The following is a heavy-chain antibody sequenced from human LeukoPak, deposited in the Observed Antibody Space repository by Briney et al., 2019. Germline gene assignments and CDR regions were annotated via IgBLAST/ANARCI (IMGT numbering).Heavy chain of an antibody. CDR1: GFTFSDYG. V-gene: IGHV3-23*01. CDR3: AKDKISGDWGAFDI. J-gene: IGHJ3*02. CDR2: VSGSGAYT. Sequence: GGTLRLSCAASGFTFSDYGMSWVRQAPGKGLEWVSAVSGSGAYTYYADSVKGRFTISRDNSKNTLYLQMNNLRAGDTAVYYCAKDKISGDWGAFDIWGQGTMVTVSS. D-gene: IGHD2-21*02.